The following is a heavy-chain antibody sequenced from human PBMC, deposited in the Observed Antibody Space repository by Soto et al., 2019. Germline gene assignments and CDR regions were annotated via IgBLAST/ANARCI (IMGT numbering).Heavy chain of an antibody. Sequence: PGGSLRLSCAASGFTFSSYAMSWVRRAPGKGLDWVSTITGDGLTTYDADSVKGRFTISRDNSKSTLYLQLNSLRVDDTAVYYCARDPLQLVSGLFAPWGQGTLVTVSS. CDR3: ARDPLQLVSGLFAP. CDR1: GFTFSSYA. CDR2: ITGDGLTT. J-gene: IGHJ5*02. V-gene: IGHV3-23*01. D-gene: IGHD3-10*01.